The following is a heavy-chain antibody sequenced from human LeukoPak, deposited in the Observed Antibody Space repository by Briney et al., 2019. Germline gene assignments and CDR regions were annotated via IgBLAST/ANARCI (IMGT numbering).Heavy chain of an antibody. CDR2: INPNSGGT. Sequence: ASVKVSCKASGYTFTGYYMHWVRQAPGQGLEWMGWINPNSGGTNYAQKFQGGVTMTRDTSISTAYMELSRLRSDDTAVYYCARDRDLRPIVGATTYYYYMDVWGKGTTVTVSS. V-gene: IGHV1-2*02. CDR1: GYTFTGYY. J-gene: IGHJ6*03. D-gene: IGHD1-26*01. CDR3: ARDRDLRPIVGATTYYYYMDV.